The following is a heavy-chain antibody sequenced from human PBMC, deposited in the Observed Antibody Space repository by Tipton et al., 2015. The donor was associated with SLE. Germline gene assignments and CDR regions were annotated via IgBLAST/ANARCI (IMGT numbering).Heavy chain of an antibody. CDR1: GFTFSSYW. Sequence: SLRLSCAASGFTFSSYWMHWVRQAPGKGLVWVSRINSDGSTTGYADSVKGRFTISRDNAKNTLFLQMNSLRAEATAVYYCARDYNHRYFYYGMDVWGQGTTVTVS. V-gene: IGHV3-74*01. CDR3: ARDYNHRYFYYGMDV. J-gene: IGHJ6*02. D-gene: IGHD1-1*01. CDR2: INSDGSTT.